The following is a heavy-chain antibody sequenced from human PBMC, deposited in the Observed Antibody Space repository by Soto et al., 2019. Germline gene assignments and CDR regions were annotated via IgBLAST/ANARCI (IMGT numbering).Heavy chain of an antibody. CDR1: GGSISSGDYY. CDR3: ARGLSYYDFWSGSRQPYWYFDL. D-gene: IGHD3-3*01. Sequence: PSETLSLTCTVSGGSISSGDYYWSWIRQPPGKGLEWIGYIYYSGSTYYNPSLKSRVTISVDTSRNQFSLKLSSVTAADTAVYYCARGLSYYDFWSGSRQPYWYFDLWGRGTLVTVSS. J-gene: IGHJ2*01. CDR2: IYYSGST. V-gene: IGHV4-30-4*01.